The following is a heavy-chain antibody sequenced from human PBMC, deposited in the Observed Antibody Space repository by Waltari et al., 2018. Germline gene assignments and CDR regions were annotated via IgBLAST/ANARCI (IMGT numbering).Heavy chain of an antibody. CDR1: GRPFRSYT. CDR2: IIPILGIA. CDR3: ARGVEMGTDC. D-gene: IGHD2-21*01. V-gene: IGHV1-69*02. J-gene: IGHJ4*02. Sequence: QVQLVQSGAEVKQPGPSVKVSCKPSGRPFRSYTISWVRQAPGQGLEWMGSIIPILGIANYAQKFQGRVTMTADKSTSTAYMELSSLRSEDTAVYYCARGVEMGTDCWGQGTLVTVSS.